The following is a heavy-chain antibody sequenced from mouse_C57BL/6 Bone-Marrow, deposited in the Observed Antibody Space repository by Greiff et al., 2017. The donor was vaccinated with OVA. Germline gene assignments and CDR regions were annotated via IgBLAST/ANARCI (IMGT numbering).Heavy chain of an antibody. V-gene: IGHV1-64*01. D-gene: IGHD1-1*01. Sequence: VQLQQPGAELVKPGASVKLSCKASGYTFTSYWMHWVKQRPGQGLEWIGMIHPNSGSTNYNEKFKSKATLTVDKSSSTAYMQLSSLTSEDSAVYYCVITTVYYFDYWGQGTTLTVSS. CDR1: GYTFTSYW. CDR3: VITTVYYFDY. J-gene: IGHJ2*01. CDR2: IHPNSGST.